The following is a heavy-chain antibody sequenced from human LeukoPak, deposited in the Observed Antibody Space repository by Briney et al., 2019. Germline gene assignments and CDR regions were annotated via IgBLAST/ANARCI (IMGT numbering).Heavy chain of an antibody. D-gene: IGHD1-26*01. V-gene: IGHV3-73*01. CDR1: GFTFSGSA. Sequence: PGGSLRLSCAASGFTFSGSAMHWVRQASGKGLEWVGRIRSKANSYATAYAASVKGRFTISRDDSKNTAYLQMNSLKTEDTAVYYCTSPQPGEWELQGAFDIWGQGTMVTVSS. CDR3: TSPQPGEWELQGAFDI. CDR2: IRSKANSYAT. J-gene: IGHJ3*02.